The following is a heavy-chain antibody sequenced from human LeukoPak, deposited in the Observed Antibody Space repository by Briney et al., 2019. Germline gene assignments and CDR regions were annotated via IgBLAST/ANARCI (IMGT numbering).Heavy chain of an antibody. CDR2: ISSSAATS. Sequence: PGGSLRLSCAASGFPFSEYFMTWIRQAPGKGPEWISYISSSAATSYYADSVRGRFTISRDNAKNSLFLQMNNLRAEDTALYYCARQRSISVAEDLWGQGTLVTVSS. J-gene: IGHJ5*02. D-gene: IGHD6-19*01. V-gene: IGHV3-11*01. CDR3: ARQRSISVAEDL. CDR1: GFPFSEYF.